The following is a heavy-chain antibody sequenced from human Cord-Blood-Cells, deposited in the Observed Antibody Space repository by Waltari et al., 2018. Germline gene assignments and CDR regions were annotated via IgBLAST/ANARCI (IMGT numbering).Heavy chain of an antibody. CDR2: INHSGST. Sequence: QVQLQQWGAGLLKPSETLSLTCAVYGGSFSGYYWSWIRQPPGKGLEWIGEINHSGSTNDNPSLTSRVTISVDTSKNQFSLKLSSVTAADTAVYYCATFQYSSSWYYFDYWGQGTLVTVSS. V-gene: IGHV4-34*01. J-gene: IGHJ4*02. D-gene: IGHD6-13*01. CDR1: GGSFSGYY. CDR3: ATFQYSSSWYYFDY.